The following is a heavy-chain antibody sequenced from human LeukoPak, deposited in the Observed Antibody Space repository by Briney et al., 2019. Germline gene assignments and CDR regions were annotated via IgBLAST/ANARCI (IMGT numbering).Heavy chain of an antibody. V-gene: IGHV3-30-3*01. Sequence: GGSLRLSCAASGFTFSSYAMHWVRQAPGKGLEWVAVISYDGSNKYYADSVKGRFTISRDNSKNTLYLQMNSLRAEDTAVYYCAKDYWFDPWGQGTLVTVSS. CDR1: GFTFSSYA. CDR2: ISYDGSNK. CDR3: AKDYWFDP. J-gene: IGHJ5*02.